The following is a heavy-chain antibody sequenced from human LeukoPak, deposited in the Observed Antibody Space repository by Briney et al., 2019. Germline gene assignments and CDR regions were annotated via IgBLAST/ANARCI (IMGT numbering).Heavy chain of an antibody. CDR3: TRDAYNFNDFDY. Sequence: GGSLRLSCAVSEFTFSNYAMHWVRQPPGKGLEWVAVVSSHGDDGYYADSVRGRFTISRDNSKNTLYLQIDSLRLEDTAIYYCTRDAYNFNDFDYWGQGTLVTVSS. CDR2: VSSHGDDG. CDR1: EFTFSNYA. J-gene: IGHJ4*02. V-gene: IGHV3-30*17. D-gene: IGHD5-24*01.